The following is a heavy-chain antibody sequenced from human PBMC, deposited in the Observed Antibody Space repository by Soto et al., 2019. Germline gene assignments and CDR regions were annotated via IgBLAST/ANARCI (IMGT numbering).Heavy chain of an antibody. CDR2: IIPMLGIA. V-gene: IGHV1-69*02. CDR3: ARGAWFGENYGMDV. Sequence: QVQLVQSGAEVKKHGSSVKVSCKASGGTFSSYTISWVRKAPGLGLEWMGRIIPMLGIANYAQKFQGRVTITADKSTSTAYMELSSLRSEDTAVYYCARGAWFGENYGMDVWGQGTTVTVSS. CDR1: GGTFSSYT. J-gene: IGHJ6*02. D-gene: IGHD3-10*01.